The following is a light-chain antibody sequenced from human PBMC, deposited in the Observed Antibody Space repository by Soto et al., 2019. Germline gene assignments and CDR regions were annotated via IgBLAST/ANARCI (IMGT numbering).Light chain of an antibody. J-gene: IGKJ5*01. Sequence: DIVMTQSPDSLAVSLGERATINCKSSQSVLYSSNNENYLAWYQQKPGQPPKLLIYWASTRESGVPDRFSGSGSGTDFTLTISSLQAEDVAVYYCQQYYSTPPFFGQGTRLEIK. CDR1: QSVLYSSNNENY. CDR2: WAS. V-gene: IGKV4-1*01. CDR3: QQYYSTPPF.